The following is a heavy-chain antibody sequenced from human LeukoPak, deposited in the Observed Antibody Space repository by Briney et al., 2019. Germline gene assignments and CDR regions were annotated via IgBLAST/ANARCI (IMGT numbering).Heavy chain of an antibody. Sequence: PGGSLRLSCAASGFTVSSNYMSWVRQAPGKGLEWVSAISGSGGSTYYADSVKGRFTISRDNSKNTLYLQMNSLRAEDTAVDCCAKVVGATTWDYFDYWGQGTLVTVSS. J-gene: IGHJ4*02. CDR3: AKVVGATTWDYFDY. CDR1: GFTVSSNY. CDR2: ISGSGGST. V-gene: IGHV3-23*01. D-gene: IGHD1-26*01.